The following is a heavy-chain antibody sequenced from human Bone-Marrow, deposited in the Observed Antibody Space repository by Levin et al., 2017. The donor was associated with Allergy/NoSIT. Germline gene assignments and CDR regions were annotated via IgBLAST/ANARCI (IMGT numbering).Heavy chain of an antibody. D-gene: IGHD3-3*01. CDR2: IWYNGRNE. J-gene: IGHJ6*02. CDR3: AREDFWSGDVSDDFGMDV. CDR1: GFTFRNFG. V-gene: IGHV3-33*01. Sequence: PGGSLRLSCATSGFTFRNFGMHWVRQAPGKGLEWVAVIWYNGRNERYAESVKGRFTISRDNSKDTLYLQMNSLRAEDTAVYYCAREDFWSGDVSDDFGMDVWGQGTTVIVSS.